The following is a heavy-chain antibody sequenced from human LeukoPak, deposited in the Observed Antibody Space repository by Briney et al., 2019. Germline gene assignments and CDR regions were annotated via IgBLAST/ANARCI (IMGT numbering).Heavy chain of an antibody. J-gene: IGHJ4*02. CDR3: ARPHSGHLFDY. CDR2: ISRSSSTI. CDR1: GFTFSSYS. D-gene: IGHD3-10*01. V-gene: IGHV3-48*02. Sequence: GGSLRLSCAASGFTFSSYSMNWVRQAPGKGLEWVSYISRSSSTIYYEDSVKGRFTISRDNAKNSLHLQMNSLRDEDTAVYYCARPHSGHLFDYWGQGTLVTVSS.